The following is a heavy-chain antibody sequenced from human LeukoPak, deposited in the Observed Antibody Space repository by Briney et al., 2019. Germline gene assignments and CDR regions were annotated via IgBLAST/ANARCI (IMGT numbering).Heavy chain of an antibody. CDR1: GFTFSSYS. CDR2: ISRSSSYI. D-gene: IGHD2-21*02. CDR3: AGVVAYCDGDCPQYFQH. Sequence: PGGSLRLSCAASGFTFSSYSMNWVRQAPGKGLEWVSSISRSSSYIHYADSVKGRFTISRDNAKNSLYLQMSSLRAEDTAVYYCAGVVAYCDGDCPQYFQHWGQGTLVTVSS. J-gene: IGHJ1*01. V-gene: IGHV3-21*01.